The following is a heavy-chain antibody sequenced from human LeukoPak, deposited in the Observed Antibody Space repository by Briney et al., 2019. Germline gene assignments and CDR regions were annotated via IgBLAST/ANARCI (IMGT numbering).Heavy chain of an antibody. CDR3: AKGRYSSSWYDFDY. J-gene: IGHJ4*02. Sequence: GGSLRLSCAASGFTFDDYAMHWVRQAPGKGLEWVSGITWNSGNIGYGDSVKGRFTISGDNAKNSLYLQMNSLRAEDTALYYCAKGRYSSSWYDFDYWGQGTLVTVSS. D-gene: IGHD6-13*01. CDR1: GFTFDDYA. V-gene: IGHV3-9*01. CDR2: ITWNSGNI.